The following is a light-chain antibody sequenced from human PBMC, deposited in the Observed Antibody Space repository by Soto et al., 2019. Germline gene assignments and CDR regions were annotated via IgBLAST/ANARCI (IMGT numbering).Light chain of an antibody. Sequence: EIILAQSPDTRYLSSGERATLSCRASQSVSSNLAWYQQKPGQAPRLLIYGASTRDTGIPARFSGSGSWTEFTLTISRLQSEDVEVDYCQQYNNWPRTFGQGTKVDIK. CDR1: QSVSSN. J-gene: IGKJ1*01. CDR3: QQYNNWPRT. V-gene: IGKV3-15*01. CDR2: GAS.